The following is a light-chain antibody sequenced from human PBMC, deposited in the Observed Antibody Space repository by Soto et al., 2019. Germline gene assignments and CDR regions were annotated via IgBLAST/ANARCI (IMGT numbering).Light chain of an antibody. V-gene: IGKV3-20*01. CDR1: RSVSNNY. CDR3: QQYGSSGT. CDR2: GAS. J-gene: IGKJ1*01. Sequence: EIVLTQSPGTLSLSPGERATLSCGASRSVSNNYLAWYQQKPGHAPRLLIYGASNRATGIPDRLSGSGSGTDFTLTISRLEPEDSAVYYCQQYGSSGTFGQGTKVDIK.